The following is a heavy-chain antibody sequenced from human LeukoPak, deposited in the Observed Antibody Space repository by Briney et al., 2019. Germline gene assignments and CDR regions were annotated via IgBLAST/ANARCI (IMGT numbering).Heavy chain of an antibody. D-gene: IGHD2-2*01. CDR1: GGPFSDYY. CDR3: ARGRVVTVPAAIILDY. CDR2: INHRGAT. J-gene: IGHJ4*02. Sequence: SETLSLTCTVYGGPFSDYYWTWIRQPPGMGLECIGEINHRGATNYNPSLKSRVTMSVDTSNNQFSLRLDSVAAADTAIYYCARGRVVTVPAAIILDYGDQGAQVTVSS. V-gene: IGHV4-34*01.